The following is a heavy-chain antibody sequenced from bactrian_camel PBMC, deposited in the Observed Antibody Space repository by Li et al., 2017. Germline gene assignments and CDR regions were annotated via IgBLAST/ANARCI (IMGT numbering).Heavy chain of an antibody. Sequence: VQLVESGGGSVEAGGSLRLSCAASGYSVSRNCMGWFRQAPGKEREVVALLYTVGGSTYYADSVKGRFTISRDNAKNTLHLLLNSLKTEDTAMYYCVRSPYSDYALGDYWGQGTQVTVS. CDR3: VRSPYSDYALGDY. V-gene: IGHV3S54*01. D-gene: IGHD4*01. CDR2: LYTVGGST. J-gene: IGHJ4*01. CDR1: GYSVSRNC.